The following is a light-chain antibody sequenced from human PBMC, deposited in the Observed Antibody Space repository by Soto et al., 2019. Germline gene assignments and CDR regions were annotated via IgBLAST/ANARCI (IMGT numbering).Light chain of an antibody. V-gene: IGLV2-11*01. CDR1: SSDVGGYTY. CDR2: DVT. J-gene: IGLJ2*01. Sequence: QSALTQPRSVSGSPGQSVTISCTGTSSDVGGYTYVSWYQQHPGKAPKLIIYDVTERPSGVPARFSGSKSGNTASLTISGLQAEDEAEYYCSSYASNRDVLFGGGTKLTVL. CDR3: SSYASNRDVL.